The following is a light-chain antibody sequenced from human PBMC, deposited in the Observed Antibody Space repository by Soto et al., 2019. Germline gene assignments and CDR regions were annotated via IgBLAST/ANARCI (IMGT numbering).Light chain of an antibody. CDR1: QDIRSR. CDR3: LQDNNYPWT. CDR2: AAS. J-gene: IGKJ1*01. Sequence: AIQMTQSPSSLSASVGDRVTITCRASQDIRSRLGWYQQRPGKAPKLLIYAASSLKSGVPSRFSGSGSGTDFTLTISSLQPEDFATYYCLQDNNYPWTFGQGTKV. V-gene: IGKV1-6*01.